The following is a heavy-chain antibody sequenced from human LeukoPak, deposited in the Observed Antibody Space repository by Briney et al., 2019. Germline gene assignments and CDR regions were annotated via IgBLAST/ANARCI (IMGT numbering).Heavy chain of an antibody. Sequence: PSQTLSLTCTVSGGYISSGSYYWSWIRQPAGKGLEWIGRIYTSGSTNYNPSLKSRVTISVDTSKNQFSLKLSSVTAADTAVYYCARGVVGVNTKYFQHWGQGTLVTVSS. CDR2: IYTSGST. J-gene: IGHJ1*01. CDR1: GGYISSGSYY. D-gene: IGHD3-16*01. V-gene: IGHV4-61*02. CDR3: ARGVVGVNTKYFQH.